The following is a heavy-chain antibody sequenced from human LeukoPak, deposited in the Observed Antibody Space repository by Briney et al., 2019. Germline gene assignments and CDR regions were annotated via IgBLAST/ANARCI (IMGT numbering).Heavy chain of an antibody. CDR3: ARDQSGYSYGDFDY. V-gene: IGHV1-69*13. D-gene: IGHD5-18*01. Sequence: GASVKVSCKPSGYTFTSYGISWVRQAPGQGLEWMGGIIPIFGTANYAQKFQGRVTITADESTSTAYMELSSLRSEDTAVYYCARDQSGYSYGDFDYWGQGTLVTVSS. CDR2: IIPIFGTA. J-gene: IGHJ4*02. CDR1: GYTFTSYG.